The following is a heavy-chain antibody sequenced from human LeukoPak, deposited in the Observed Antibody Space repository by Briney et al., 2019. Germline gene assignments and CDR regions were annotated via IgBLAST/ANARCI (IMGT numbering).Heavy chain of an antibody. CDR1: GGSISSYY. CDR2: IYYSGST. Sequence: SSETLSLTCTVSGGSISSYYWSWIRQPPGKGLEWIAYIYYSGSTNYNPSLKSRVTISVDTSKNQLSLKLSSVTAADTAVYYCARADYSSTWSHDYYYMDVWGKGTTVTVSS. CDR3: ARADYSSTWSHDYYYMDV. D-gene: IGHD6-13*01. V-gene: IGHV4-59*08. J-gene: IGHJ6*03.